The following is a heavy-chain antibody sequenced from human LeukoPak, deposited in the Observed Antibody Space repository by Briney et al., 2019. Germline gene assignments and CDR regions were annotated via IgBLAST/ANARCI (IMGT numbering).Heavy chain of an antibody. D-gene: IGHD3-22*01. CDR1: GFTFSSYA. V-gene: IGHV3-30*01. Sequence: PGRSLRLSCAASGFTFSSYAMHWVRQAPGKGLEWVAVISYDGSNKYYADSVKGRFTISRDNSKNTLYLQMNSLRAEDTAVYYCARETRRLGSGYYSDSFDYWGQGTPVTVSS. J-gene: IGHJ4*02. CDR3: ARETRRLGSGYYSDSFDY. CDR2: ISYDGSNK.